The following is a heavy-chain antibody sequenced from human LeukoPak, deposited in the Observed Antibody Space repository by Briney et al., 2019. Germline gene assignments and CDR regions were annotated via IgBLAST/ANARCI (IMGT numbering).Heavy chain of an antibody. D-gene: IGHD3-10*01. Sequence: SETLSLTCAFYGGSFSGYYWSWIRQPPGKGLEWIGEINHSGGTKYNPSLKSRVTISVDTSKNQFSLKLSSVTAADTAVYYCASSYGSGSYYHDYWGQGTLVTVSS. CDR3: ASSYGSGSYYHDY. J-gene: IGHJ4*02. V-gene: IGHV4-34*01. CDR2: INHSGGT. CDR1: GGSFSGYY.